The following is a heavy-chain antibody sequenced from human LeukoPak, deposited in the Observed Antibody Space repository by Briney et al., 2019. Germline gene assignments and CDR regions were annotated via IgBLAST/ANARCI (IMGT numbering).Heavy chain of an antibody. CDR3: ARAYYYDTSATPDY. V-gene: IGHV3-33*01. D-gene: IGHD3-22*01. Sequence: GGSLRLSCAASGFTFTNYGMHWVRQAPGKGLEWVAVIWYDGSIKYYADSVKGRFTISRDNSKNTLYLQMNSLRAEDTAVYYCARAYYYDTSATPDYWGQGTLVTVSS. J-gene: IGHJ4*02. CDR1: GFTFTNYG. CDR2: IWYDGSIK.